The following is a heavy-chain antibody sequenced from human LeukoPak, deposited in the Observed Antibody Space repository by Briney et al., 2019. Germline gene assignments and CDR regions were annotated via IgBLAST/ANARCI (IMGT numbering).Heavy chain of an antibody. J-gene: IGHJ5*02. CDR1: GFTFSSYA. V-gene: IGHV3-23*01. CDR2: ISGSGGST. D-gene: IGHD2-21*02. CDR3: AKAPPYCGGDRYSASDWFDP. Sequence: GGSLRLSCAASGFTFSSYAMSWVRQAPGKGLEWVSAISGSGGSTYYADSVKGRFTISRDNSKNTLYLQMNSLRAEDTAVYYCAKAPPYCGGDRYSASDWFDPWGQGTLVTVSS.